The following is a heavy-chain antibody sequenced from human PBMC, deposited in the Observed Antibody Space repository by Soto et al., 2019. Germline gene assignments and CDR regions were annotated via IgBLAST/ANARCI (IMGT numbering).Heavy chain of an antibody. D-gene: IGHD3-3*01. CDR2: ISAYNGNT. V-gene: IGHV1-18*01. J-gene: IGHJ4*02. Sequence: AASVKVSCTASGYTFTSYGISWVRQAPGQGLEWMGWISAYNGNTNYAQKLQGRVTMTTDTSTSKAYMELRSLRSDDTAVYYCARVVFGVVRSRSSFDYWGQGTLVTVSS. CDR1: GYTFTSYG. CDR3: ARVVFGVVRSRSSFDY.